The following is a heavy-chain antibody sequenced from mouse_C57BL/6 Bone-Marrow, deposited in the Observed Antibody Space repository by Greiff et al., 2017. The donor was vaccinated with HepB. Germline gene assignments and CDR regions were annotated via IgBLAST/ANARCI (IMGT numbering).Heavy chain of an antibody. CDR1: GYTFTDYY. V-gene: IGHV1-76*01. D-gene: IGHD6-1*01. Sequence: QVQLQQSGAELVRPGASVKLSCKASGYTFTDYYINWVKQRPGQGLEWIARIYPGSGNTYYNEKFKGKATLTAEKSSSTAYMQLSSLTSEDSAVYFFARGGLYYAMDYWGQGTSVTVSS. CDR3: ARGGLYYAMDY. J-gene: IGHJ4*01. CDR2: IYPGSGNT.